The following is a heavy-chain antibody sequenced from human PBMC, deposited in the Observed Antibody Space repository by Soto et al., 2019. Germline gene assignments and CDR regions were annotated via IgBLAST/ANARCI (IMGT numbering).Heavy chain of an antibody. CDR1: GGTFSSYA. CDR2: IIPIFGTA. Sequence: GASVKVSCKASGGTFSSYAISWVRQAPGQGLEWMGGIIPIFGTANYAQKFQGRVTITADESTSTAYMELSSLRSEDTAVYYCARSAHEGIFRLGDLSSNPKPRYYYGMYVWGKGTTVTVSS. CDR3: ARSAHEGIFRLGDLSSNPKPRYYYGMYV. D-gene: IGHD3-16*02. J-gene: IGHJ6*04. V-gene: IGHV1-69*13.